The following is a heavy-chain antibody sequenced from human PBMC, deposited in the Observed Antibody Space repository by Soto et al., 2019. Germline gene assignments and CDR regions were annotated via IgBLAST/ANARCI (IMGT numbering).Heavy chain of an antibody. Sequence: QITLKESGPTLVKPTQTLTLTCTFSGFSLSTSGVGVGWIRQPPGKALEWLALIYWDDDKRYSPSLKSRLTITKDTSKNQVVRTMTNIDPVDTATYYCVHHCDNSGNYWGYFDYWGQGTLVTVST. CDR2: IYWDDDK. J-gene: IGHJ4*02. CDR1: GFSLSTSGVG. CDR3: VHHCDNSGNYWGYFDY. V-gene: IGHV2-5*02. D-gene: IGHD3-22*01.